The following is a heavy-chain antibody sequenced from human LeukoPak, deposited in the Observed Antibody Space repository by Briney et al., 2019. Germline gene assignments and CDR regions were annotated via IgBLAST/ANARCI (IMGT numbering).Heavy chain of an antibody. J-gene: IGHJ6*03. CDR1: VGTLSRSA. Sequence: SLRPSSTPSVGTLSRSAISWVRRAPGPGLEWMGGIIPIFGTANYAQEFQGRVTITTDESTSTAHMELSSPRSEDTAVYYCASGYYYGPYYYMDVWGKGTTVTVSS. V-gene: IGHV1-69*05. D-gene: IGHD3-10*01. CDR2: IIPIFGTA. CDR3: ASGYYYGPYYYMDV.